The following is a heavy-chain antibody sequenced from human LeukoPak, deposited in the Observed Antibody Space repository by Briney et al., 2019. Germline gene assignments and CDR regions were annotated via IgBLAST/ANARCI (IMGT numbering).Heavy chain of an antibody. CDR3: AREFTMVRGHGRDYYYYYMDV. CDR1: GYTFTSYD. D-gene: IGHD3-10*01. V-gene: IGHV1-8*03. J-gene: IGHJ6*03. Sequence: GASVKVSCKASGYTFTSYDINWVRQATGQGLEWMGWMNPNSGNTGYAQKFQGRVTITRNTSISTAYMELSSLRSGDTAVYYCAREFTMVRGHGRDYYYYYMDVWGKGTTVTVSS. CDR2: MNPNSGNT.